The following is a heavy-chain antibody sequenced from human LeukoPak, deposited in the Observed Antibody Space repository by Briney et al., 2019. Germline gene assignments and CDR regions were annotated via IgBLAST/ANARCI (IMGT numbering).Heavy chain of an antibody. V-gene: IGHV3-74*01. CDR3: AKTKDYGDYPRNPNFDY. CDR2: ITGDGSST. J-gene: IGHJ4*02. D-gene: IGHD4-17*01. Sequence: GGSLRLSCAASGFAFSGYWMHWVRQPPGKGLVWVSRITGDGSSTTYADSEKGRFTISRDNSKNTLFLQVNSLRAEDTAVYYCAKTKDYGDYPRNPNFDYWGQGTLVTVSS. CDR1: GFAFSGYW.